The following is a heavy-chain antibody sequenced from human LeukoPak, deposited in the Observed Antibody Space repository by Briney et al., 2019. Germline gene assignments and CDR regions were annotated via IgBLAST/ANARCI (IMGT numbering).Heavy chain of an antibody. CDR2: INPNSGGT. CDR1: GYTFTGYY. Sequence: ASVTVSCKASGYTFTGYYMHWVRQAPGQGLEWMGWINPNSGGTNYAQKFQGRVTMTRDTSISTAYMELSRLRSDDTAVYYCARISGSYLRYYFDYWGQGTLVTVSS. D-gene: IGHD1-26*01. V-gene: IGHV1-2*02. J-gene: IGHJ4*02. CDR3: ARISGSYLRYYFDY.